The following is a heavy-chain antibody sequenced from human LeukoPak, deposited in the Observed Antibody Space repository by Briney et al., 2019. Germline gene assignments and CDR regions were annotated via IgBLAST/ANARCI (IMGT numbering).Heavy chain of an antibody. V-gene: IGHV3-23*01. CDR1: GFTFSSYD. CDR3: AKGDSSGWFYFDY. Sequence: GGSPRLSCAASGFTFSSYDMSWVRQPPGKGLEWVSTISASGGSTHYADSVKGRFTISRDNSKNTLYLQMSRLRAEDTAVYYCAKGDSSGWFYFDYWGQGTLVTVSS. D-gene: IGHD6-19*01. CDR2: ISASGGST. J-gene: IGHJ4*02.